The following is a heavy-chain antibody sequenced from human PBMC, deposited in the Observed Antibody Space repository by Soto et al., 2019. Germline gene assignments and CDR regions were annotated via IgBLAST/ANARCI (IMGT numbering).Heavy chain of an antibody. Sequence: QVQLVQSGAEVKKPGSSVKVSCTASGGTFSSYAISWVRQAPGQGLEWMGGIIPIFGTANYAQKFQGRVTITADESTSTAYMELSSLRSEDTAVYYCAREDHTYYYDSSGYVAFDIWGQGTMVTVSS. V-gene: IGHV1-69*01. J-gene: IGHJ3*02. CDR1: GGTFSSYA. D-gene: IGHD3-22*01. CDR3: AREDHTYYYDSSGYVAFDI. CDR2: IIPIFGTA.